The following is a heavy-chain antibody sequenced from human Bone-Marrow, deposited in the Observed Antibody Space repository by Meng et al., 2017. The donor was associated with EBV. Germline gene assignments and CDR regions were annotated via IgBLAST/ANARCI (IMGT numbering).Heavy chain of an antibody. V-gene: IGHV4-4*02. CDR2: IYHSGST. D-gene: IGHD3-22*01. Sequence: QVQLQESGPGLVKPSGXLSLTCAVSGGSISSSNWWSWVRQPPGKGLEWIGEIYHSGSTNYNPSLKSRVTISVDKSKNQFSPKLSSVTAADTAVYYCARGSYDSSGYYYFDDWGQGTLVTVSS. J-gene: IGHJ4*02. CDR1: GGSISSSNW. CDR3: ARGSYDSSGYYYFDD.